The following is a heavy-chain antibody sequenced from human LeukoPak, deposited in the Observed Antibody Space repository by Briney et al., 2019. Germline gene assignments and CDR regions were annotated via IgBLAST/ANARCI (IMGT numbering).Heavy chain of an antibody. CDR2: IYYSGST. D-gene: IGHD6-6*01. CDR3: ARSEYSSSSGYFDY. J-gene: IGHJ4*02. V-gene: IGHV4-59*01. CDR1: GGSISSYY. Sequence: SETLSLTCTVSGGSISSYYWSWIRQPPGKGLEWIGYIYYSGSTNYNPSLKSRVTISVDTSKNQFSLKLSSVTAADTAEYYCARSEYSSSSGYFDYWGQGTLVTVSS.